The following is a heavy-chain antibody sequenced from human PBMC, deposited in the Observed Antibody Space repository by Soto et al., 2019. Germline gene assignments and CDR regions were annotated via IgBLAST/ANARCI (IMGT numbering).Heavy chain of an antibody. Sequence: SETLSLTCAVSSGSSSSSNWWSWVRQPPVKGLEWIGEIYHSGSTNYNPSLKSRVTISVDKSKNQFSLKLSSVTAADTAVYYCAREGSGQLVPGDYMDVWGKGTTVTVSS. V-gene: IGHV4-4*02. J-gene: IGHJ6*03. CDR1: SGSSSSSNW. CDR2: IYHSGST. D-gene: IGHD6-13*01. CDR3: AREGSGQLVPGDYMDV.